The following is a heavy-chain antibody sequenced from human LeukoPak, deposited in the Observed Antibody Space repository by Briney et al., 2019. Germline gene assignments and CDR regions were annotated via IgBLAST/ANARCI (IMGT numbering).Heavy chain of an antibody. J-gene: IGHJ6*02. Sequence: PGGSLRLSCAASGFTFSSYSMNWVRQAPGKGLEWVSSISNSSSYIYYADSVKGRFTISRDNAKNSLYLQMNSLRAEDTAVYYCARFRDCSSTSCYRSRPAGGLYYYYYYGMDVWGQGTTVTVSS. V-gene: IGHV3-21*01. CDR1: GFTFSSYS. CDR3: ARFRDCSSTSCYRSRPAGGLYYYYYYGMDV. CDR2: ISNSSSYI. D-gene: IGHD2-2*01.